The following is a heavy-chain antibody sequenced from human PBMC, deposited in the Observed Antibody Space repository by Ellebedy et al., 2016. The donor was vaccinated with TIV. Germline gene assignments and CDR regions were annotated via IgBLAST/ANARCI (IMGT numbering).Heavy chain of an antibody. CDR2: INHSGST. V-gene: IGHV4-34*01. Sequence: SETLSLTCAVYGGSFSGYYWSWIRQPPGKGLEWIGEINHSGSTNYNPSLKSRVTISVDTSKNQFSLKLSSVTAADTAVYYCATLDVLMLSAMANWGQGTLVTVSS. CDR1: GGSFSGYY. D-gene: IGHD2-8*01. J-gene: IGHJ4*02. CDR3: ATLDVLMLSAMAN.